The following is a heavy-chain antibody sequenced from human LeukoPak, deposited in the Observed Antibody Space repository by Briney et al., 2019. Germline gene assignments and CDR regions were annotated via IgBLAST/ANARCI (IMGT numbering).Heavy chain of an antibody. CDR3: ARAKYYGSGSYSALMDV. D-gene: IGHD3-10*01. CDR2: ISSSSSYI. Sequence: GGSLTLSCAASGFTFSSYSMNWVRQAPGKGLEWVSSISSSSSYIYYADSLKGRFTISRDNAKNSLYLQMNSLRAEDTAVYYCARAKYYGSGSYSALMDVWGKGTTVTVSS. J-gene: IGHJ6*03. CDR1: GFTFSSYS. V-gene: IGHV3-21*01.